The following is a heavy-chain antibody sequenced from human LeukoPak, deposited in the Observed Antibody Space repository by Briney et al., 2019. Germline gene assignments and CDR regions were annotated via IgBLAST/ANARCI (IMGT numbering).Heavy chain of an antibody. CDR2: IYYTGST. CDR1: GVSISSYY. J-gene: IGHJ4*02. Sequence: SETLSLTCTVSGVSISSYYWSWIRQPPGKGLEWIGYIYYTGSTDYNPSLKSRVAISVDTSKNQFSLKLSSVTAADTAVYYCARGSKAAPGTFDYWGQGTLVTVSS. CDR3: ARGSKAAPGTFDY. D-gene: IGHD6-13*01. V-gene: IGHV4-59*01.